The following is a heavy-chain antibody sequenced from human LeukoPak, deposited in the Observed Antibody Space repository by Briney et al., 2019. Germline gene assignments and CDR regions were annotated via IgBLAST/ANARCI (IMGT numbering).Heavy chain of an antibody. Sequence: GGSLRLSCAASGFTFSSYWMSWVRQAPGKGLEWVANIKQDGSEKYYVDSVKGRFTISRDNSKNTLHLQMNSLRAEDTAVYYCAKELSGIAAAAADYWGQGTLVTVSS. D-gene: IGHD6-13*01. CDR2: IKQDGSEK. J-gene: IGHJ4*02. V-gene: IGHV3-7*03. CDR3: AKELSGIAAAAADY. CDR1: GFTFSSYW.